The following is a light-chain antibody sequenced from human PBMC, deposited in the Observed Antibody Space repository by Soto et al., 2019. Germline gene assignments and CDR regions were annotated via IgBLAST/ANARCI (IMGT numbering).Light chain of an antibody. J-gene: IGKJ2*01. CDR1: QSISSY. V-gene: IGKV1-39*01. CDR3: QQRYSTTYT. CDR2: AAS. Sequence: DIQMTQSPSSLSASVGDRVTITCRASQSISSYLYWYQQKPAKAPKLLIYAASSLQSGVPSRFSGIGSVTGFTLTISSRHPEEFVNYYCQQRYSTTYTFGQGAKRESK.